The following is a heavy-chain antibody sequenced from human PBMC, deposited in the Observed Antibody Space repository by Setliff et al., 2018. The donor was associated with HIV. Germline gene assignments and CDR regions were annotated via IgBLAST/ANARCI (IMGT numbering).Heavy chain of an antibody. D-gene: IGHD3-10*01. CDR3: ATGGEDYFGSVIYS. Sequence: GGSLRLSCVASGFSFSNYGMHWVRQAPGQGLEWVAVMLYDGSDRKYADSVKGRFTISRDNSKKTLYLQVNSLRVEDTALYYCATGGEDYFGSVIYSWGQGTLVTVSS. CDR1: GFSFSNYG. J-gene: IGHJ4*02. V-gene: IGHV3-30*03. CDR2: MLYDGSDR.